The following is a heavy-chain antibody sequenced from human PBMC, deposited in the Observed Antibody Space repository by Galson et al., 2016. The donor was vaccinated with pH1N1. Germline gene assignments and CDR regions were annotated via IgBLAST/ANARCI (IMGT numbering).Heavy chain of an antibody. Sequence: SLRLSCAASGFPFSAYAMNWIRQAPGKGPEWVSVISGGAGSTKYAASVRGRFTISRDNSNDTTFLQMTNLRVEDTAIYYCAKSGRTARQILAPRDGMDVWGQGTTVTVSS. CDR1: GFPFSAYA. CDR3: AKSGRTARQILAPRDGMDV. J-gene: IGHJ6*02. V-gene: IGHV3-23*01. CDR2: ISGGAGST. D-gene: IGHD1-14*01.